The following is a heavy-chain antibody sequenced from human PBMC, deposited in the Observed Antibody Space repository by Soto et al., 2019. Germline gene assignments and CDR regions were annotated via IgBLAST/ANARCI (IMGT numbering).Heavy chain of an antibody. CDR2: IYYSGST. Sequence: SETLYLSCTVSAGSTSSSSYYGGRLRHPPGKGLEWIGSIYYSGSTYYNPSLKSRVTISVDKYKNQLSLKLSSVTAADTAVYYCARHCSGGSCEYWIDPWGQGTLVTVS. J-gene: IGHJ5*02. D-gene: IGHD2-15*01. CDR3: ARHCSGGSCEYWIDP. CDR1: AGSTSSSSYY. V-gene: IGHV4-39*01.